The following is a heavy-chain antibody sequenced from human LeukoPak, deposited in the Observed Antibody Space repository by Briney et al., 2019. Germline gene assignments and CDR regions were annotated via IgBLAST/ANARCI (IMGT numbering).Heavy chain of an antibody. J-gene: IGHJ3*02. V-gene: IGHV3-30*18. Sequence: GGSLRLSCAASGFTFSNYDMPWVRQAPGKGLAWVASISYDGSNQYYGDSVKGRFTISRDNSKNTLYLQMNSLRAEDTAVYYCAKEGHYYGSGPEGTFDIWGQGTMVTVSS. CDR1: GFTFSNYD. CDR3: AKEGHYYGSGPEGTFDI. CDR2: ISYDGSNQ. D-gene: IGHD3-10*01.